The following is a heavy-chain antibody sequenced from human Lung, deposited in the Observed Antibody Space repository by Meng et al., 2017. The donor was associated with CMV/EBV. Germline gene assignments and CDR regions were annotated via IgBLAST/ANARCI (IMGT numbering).Heavy chain of an antibody. CDR3: ARGPSTVTVGRVGFDY. J-gene: IGHJ4*02. D-gene: IGHD2-21*02. Sequence: STRSGGYYCTWIRQHPGKGLEWIGSIYYSGRTYYNPSLKSRVTISVDTSKNQFSLKLSSVTAADTAVYYCARGPSTVTVGRVGFDYWGQGTLVTVSS. CDR1: STRSGGYY. V-gene: IGHV4-31*02. CDR2: IYYSGRT.